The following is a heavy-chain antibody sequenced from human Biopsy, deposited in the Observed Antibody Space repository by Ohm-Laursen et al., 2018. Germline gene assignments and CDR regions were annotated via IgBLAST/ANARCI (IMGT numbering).Heavy chain of an antibody. CDR1: GFTFGDAW. CDR2: IKSKFDGETT. V-gene: IGHV3-15*01. CDR3: STGGGDFYYNGMDV. Sequence: SLTLSCAASGFTFGDAWMSWIRQAPGTGLEWVCLIKSKFDGETTDYAAPVKGRFIISRDDSKSTLFLQMNSLKVEDTGVYFCSTGGGDFYYNGMDVWGQGTTVTVSS. D-gene: IGHD3-16*01. J-gene: IGHJ6*02.